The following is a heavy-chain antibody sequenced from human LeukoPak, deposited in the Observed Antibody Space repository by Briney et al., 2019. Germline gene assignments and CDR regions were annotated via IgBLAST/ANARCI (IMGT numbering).Heavy chain of an antibody. CDR1: GGSISNYY. V-gene: IGHV4-59*01. CDR2: IYYSGST. D-gene: IGHD1-14*01. J-gene: IGHJ6*02. Sequence: SETLSLTCNVSGGSISNYYWSWIRQPPGKGLEWIGYIYYSGSTNYNPSLKSRVTISVDTSKNQFSLKLSSVTAADTAVYYCARQPAHYGMDVWGQGTTVTVSS. CDR3: ARQPAHYGMDV.